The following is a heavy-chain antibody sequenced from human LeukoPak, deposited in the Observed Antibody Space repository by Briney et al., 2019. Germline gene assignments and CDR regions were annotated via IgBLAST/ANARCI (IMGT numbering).Heavy chain of an antibody. CDR1: YTFTSYD. D-gene: IGHD4-17*01. J-gene: IGHJ4*02. CDR2: MNPNSGNT. Sequence: YTFTSYDMNGVRQATGQGREWMGWMNPNSGNTGYAQKFQGRVTMTRNTSISTAYMELSSLRSEDTAVYYCASPYDDSGFDYWGQGTLVTVSS. V-gene: IGHV1-8*01. CDR3: ASPYDDSGFDY.